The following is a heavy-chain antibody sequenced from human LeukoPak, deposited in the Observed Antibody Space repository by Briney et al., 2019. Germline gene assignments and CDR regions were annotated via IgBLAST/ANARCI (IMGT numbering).Heavy chain of an antibody. CDR3: AKDPTDFDSSGQTYFDY. V-gene: IGHV3-9*01. Sequence: GGSLRLSCAASGFTFDDYAMHWVRQAPGKGLEWVSGISWNSGTIAYADSVKGRFTISRDNSKNTLYLQMNSLKAEDTAIYYCAKDPTDFDSSGQTYFDYWGQGTLVTVSS. D-gene: IGHD3-22*01. J-gene: IGHJ4*02. CDR1: GFTFDDYA. CDR2: ISWNSGTI.